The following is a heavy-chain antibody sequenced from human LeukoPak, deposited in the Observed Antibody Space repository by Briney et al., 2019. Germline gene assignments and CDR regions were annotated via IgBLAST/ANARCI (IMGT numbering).Heavy chain of an antibody. CDR3: ARGPGGFDS. V-gene: IGHV6-1*01. D-gene: IGHD1-14*01. CDR1: GDSVSSNTAG. J-gene: IGHJ4*02. Sequence: SQTLLLTCAISGDSVSSNTAGWSWIRQSPSGGLEWLGRTYYRSKWYKEYAESVEGRIIINPDTSKNQFSLQLNSVTPEDTAVYYCARGPGGFDSWGQGDLVTVSS. CDR2: TYYRSKWYK.